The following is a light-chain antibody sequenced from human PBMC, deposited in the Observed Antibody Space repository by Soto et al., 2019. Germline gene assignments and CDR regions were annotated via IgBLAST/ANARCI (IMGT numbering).Light chain of an antibody. CDR2: GNR. J-gene: IGLJ3*02. Sequence: QSVLTQPPSVSGAPGQRVTISCTWNNSNRGAGYDVHGYQQLPGAAPKLVMFGNRNRPSGVPERFSGSKSGTSASLAITGLQAEDEPDYYCHAYDYSLTSMVFGGGTKLT. V-gene: IGLV1-40*01. CDR1: NSNRGAGYD. CDR3: HAYDYSLTSMV.